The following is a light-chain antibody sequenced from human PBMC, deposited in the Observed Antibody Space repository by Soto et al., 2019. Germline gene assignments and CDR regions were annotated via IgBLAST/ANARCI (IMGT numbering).Light chain of an antibody. CDR3: QQYDNWPIT. Sequence: EFVLTQSPGTLSLSPGERATLSGRASQTVRNNYLAWYQQKPGQAPRLLIYDASSRATDIPGRFSGSGSGTEFTLTISSLQSEDFAVYYCQQYDNWPITFGQGTRLEI. J-gene: IGKJ5*01. CDR1: QTVRNN. CDR2: DAS. V-gene: IGKV3-15*01.